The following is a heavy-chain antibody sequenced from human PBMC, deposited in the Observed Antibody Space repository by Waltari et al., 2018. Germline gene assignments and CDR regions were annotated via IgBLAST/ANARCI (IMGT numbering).Heavy chain of an antibody. V-gene: IGHV3-7*01. CDR3: TRGGSMVRGGSIY. CDR2: IKQDGSEK. CDR1: GFTFSSSW. J-gene: IGHJ4*02. Sequence: EVQLGESGGGLVQPGGSLRLSCAASGFTFSSSWMNWVRQAPGKGLEWVATIKQDGSEKDYVDSVNGRFTISRDSAKNSLFLQMSSLRAEDTAVYYCTRGGSMVRGGSIYWGQGTLVTVSS. D-gene: IGHD3-10*01.